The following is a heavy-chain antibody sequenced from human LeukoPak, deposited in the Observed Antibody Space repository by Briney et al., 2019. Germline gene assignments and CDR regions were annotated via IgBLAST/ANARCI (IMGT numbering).Heavy chain of an antibody. CDR2: IYYSGNT. J-gene: IGHJ5*02. CDR1: GGSISTYY. D-gene: IGHD3-10*01. Sequence: SETLSLTCTVSGGSISTYYWSWIRQPPGKGLEWIGYIYYSGNTNYNSSLESRVTISVDTSKNQFSLRLNSVTAADTAVYYCVRGRAWFDPWGQGTLVTVSS. V-gene: IGHV4-59*01. CDR3: VRGRAWFDP.